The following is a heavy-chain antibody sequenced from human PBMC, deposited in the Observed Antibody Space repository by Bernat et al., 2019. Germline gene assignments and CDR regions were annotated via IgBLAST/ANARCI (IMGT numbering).Heavy chain of an antibody. Sequence: QVQLVESGGGVVQPGRSLRLSCAASGFTFSGYGMHWVRQAPGKGLEWVAVISNDGSNKYYADSVKGRFTISRDNSKNSLYLQMNSLRAEDTAVYYCAKDGQGLTYYFDYWARESWSPSPQ. CDR2: ISNDGSNK. CDR1: GFTFSGYG. CDR3: AKDGQGLTYYFDY. V-gene: IGHV3-30*18. J-gene: IGHJ4*02.